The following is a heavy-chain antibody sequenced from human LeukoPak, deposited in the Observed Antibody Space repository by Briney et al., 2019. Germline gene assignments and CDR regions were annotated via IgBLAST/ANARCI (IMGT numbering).Heavy chain of an antibody. CDR1: GFTFSSYA. D-gene: IGHD6-13*01. Sequence: GGSLRLSCTASGFTFSSYAMSWVRQAPGNGLDWVSAISGSGGSTYYADSVKGRFTISRDNSKNTLYLQMNSLRAEDTAVYYCAKVGHSSSLDYWGQGTLVTVSS. V-gene: IGHV3-23*01. CDR2: ISGSGGST. CDR3: AKVGHSSSLDY. J-gene: IGHJ4*02.